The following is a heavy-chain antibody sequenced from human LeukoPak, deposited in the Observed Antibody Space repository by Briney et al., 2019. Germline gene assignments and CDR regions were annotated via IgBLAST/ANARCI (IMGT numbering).Heavy chain of an antibody. CDR1: GYTFAGYY. CDR3: ARVSPYPVFADDY. CDR2: INTNTGNP. D-gene: IGHD2-21*01. Sequence: ASVKVSCKASGYTFAGYYMHWVRQAPGQGLEWMGWINTNTGNPTYAQGFTGRFVFSLDTSVSTAYLQISSLKAEDTAVYYCARVSPYPVFADDYWGQGTLVTVSS. J-gene: IGHJ4*02. V-gene: IGHV7-4-1*02.